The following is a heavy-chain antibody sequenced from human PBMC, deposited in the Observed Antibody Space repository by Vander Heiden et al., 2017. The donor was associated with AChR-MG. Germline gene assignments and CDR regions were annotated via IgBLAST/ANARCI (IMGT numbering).Heavy chain of an antibody. Sequence: QVQLVQSGAEAKKPGASAKVSCKASGYTFTGYYMHWVRHAPGQGLEWMGWINPNSGGTNYAQKFQGRVTMTRDTSISTAYMELSRLRSDDTAVYYCARGDDILTGYYGGYMDVWGKGTTVTVSS. CDR2: INPNSGGT. D-gene: IGHD3-9*01. J-gene: IGHJ6*03. CDR1: GYTFTGYY. V-gene: IGHV1-2*02. CDR3: ARGDDILTGYYGGYMDV.